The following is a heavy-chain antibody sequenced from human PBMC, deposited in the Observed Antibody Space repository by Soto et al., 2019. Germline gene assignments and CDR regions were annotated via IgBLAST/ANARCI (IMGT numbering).Heavy chain of an antibody. J-gene: IGHJ5*02. D-gene: IGHD2-21*02. CDR1: GGTFSSYT. CDR3: ARVLACGGDCYGPLGWFDP. Sequence: ASVKVSCKASGGTFSSYTISWVRQAPGQGLEWMGRIIPILGIANYAQKFQGRVTITADKSTSTAYMELSSLRSEDTAVYYCARVLACGGDCYGPLGWFDPWGQGTLVTSPQ. V-gene: IGHV1-69*02. CDR2: IIPILGIA.